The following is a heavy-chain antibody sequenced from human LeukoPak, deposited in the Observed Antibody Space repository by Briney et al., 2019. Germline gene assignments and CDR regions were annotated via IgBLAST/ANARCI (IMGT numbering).Heavy chain of an antibody. CDR3: SGYDSPNFDY. V-gene: IGHV3-49*04. CDR1: GFTFGDYV. J-gene: IGHJ4*02. CDR2: IRSKAYGGTT. D-gene: IGHD5-12*01. Sequence: GGSLRLSCTASGFTFGDYVMSWVRQAPGEGLEWVGFIRSKAYGGTTEYAASVKGRFTISRDDSKSIAYLQMNSLKTEDTAVYYCSGYDSPNFDYWGQGTLVTVSS.